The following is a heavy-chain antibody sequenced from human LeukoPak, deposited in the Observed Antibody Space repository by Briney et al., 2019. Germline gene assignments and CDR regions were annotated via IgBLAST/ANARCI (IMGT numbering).Heavy chain of an antibody. D-gene: IGHD5-12*01. Sequence: PSETLSLTCTVSGGSISSGGYYWSWIRQPPGKGLEWIGYIYHSGSTYYNPSLKSRVTISVDRSKNQFSLKLNSVTAADTAVYYCARDVLEPDSGYVNNWFDPWGQGTLVTVSS. J-gene: IGHJ5*02. CDR2: IYHSGST. V-gene: IGHV4-30-2*01. CDR3: ARDVLEPDSGYVNNWFDP. CDR1: GGSISSGGYY.